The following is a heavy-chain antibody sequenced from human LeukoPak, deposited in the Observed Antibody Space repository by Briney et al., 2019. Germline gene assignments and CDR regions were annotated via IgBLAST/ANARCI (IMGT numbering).Heavy chain of an antibody. CDR2: MKYDGSER. D-gene: IGHD2-15*01. CDR3: ASQQDLEYTLSSGGYYFDS. CDR1: GLQNKFW. Sequence: GGSLRLSCAASGLQNKFWMSWVRQAPGKGLEWVANMKYDGSERNYVDSVKGRFTITRDNATISVSLQMNSPRAEDTAVYYCASQQDLEYTLSSGGYYFDSWGQGIQVTVSS. V-gene: IGHV3-7*01. J-gene: IGHJ4*02.